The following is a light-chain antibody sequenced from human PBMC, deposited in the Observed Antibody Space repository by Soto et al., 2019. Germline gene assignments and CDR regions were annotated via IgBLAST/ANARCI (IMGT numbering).Light chain of an antibody. V-gene: IGLV1-47*01. J-gene: IGLJ2*01. CDR3: VAWDDSLSGVV. CDR2: RSN. CDR1: SSNIGTNY. Sequence: QAVVTQPPSASGTPGQRVTISCSGSSSNIGTNYVYWYQQLPGTAPKLLIYRSNQRPSGVPDRFSGSKSGTSASLAISGLRSDDEADFYCVAWDDSLSGVVFGGGTKLTVL.